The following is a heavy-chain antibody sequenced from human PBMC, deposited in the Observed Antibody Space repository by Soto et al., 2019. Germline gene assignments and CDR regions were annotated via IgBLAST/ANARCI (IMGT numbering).Heavy chain of an antibody. CDR2: IYHSGST. CDR3: ARGWGIAAAGSDY. Sequence: QVQLQESGPGLVKPSGTLSLTCTVSGGSINSSNWWNWVRQPPGKGLEWIGEIYHSGSTNYYPSLKRRATISVDKSKNQFSLKLNSVTGADTAVYYCARGWGIAAAGSDYWGQGTLVTVSS. CDR1: GGSINSSNW. J-gene: IGHJ4*02. D-gene: IGHD6-13*01. V-gene: IGHV4-4*02.